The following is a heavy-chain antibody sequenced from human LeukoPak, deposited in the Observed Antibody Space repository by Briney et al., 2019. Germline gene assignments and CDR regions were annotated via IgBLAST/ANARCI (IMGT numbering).Heavy chain of an antibody. V-gene: IGHV4-31*03. CDR2: ISYSGST. D-gene: IGHD3-16*01. J-gene: IGHJ4*02. CDR3: ARLMITFGGVQD. CDR1: GGSISSGDYY. Sequence: SQTLSLTCTVSGGSISSGDYYWSWIRQHPGKGLEWIGYISYSGSTYYNPSLKSRVTISADTSKNQFSLKLSSVTAADTAVYYCARLMITFGGVQDWGQGTLVTVSS.